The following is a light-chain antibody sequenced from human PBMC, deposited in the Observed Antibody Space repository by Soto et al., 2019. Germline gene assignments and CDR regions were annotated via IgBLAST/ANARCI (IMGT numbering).Light chain of an antibody. Sequence: SYELTQPPSVSVSPGQTASITCSGDKLGDKYACWYQQKPGQSPVLVIYQDSKRPSGIPERFSGSNSGNTATLTISGTQAMDEADYYCQAWDSSTGHVFGGGTKLTVL. CDR1: KLGDKY. J-gene: IGLJ2*01. CDR2: QDS. V-gene: IGLV3-1*01. CDR3: QAWDSSTGHV.